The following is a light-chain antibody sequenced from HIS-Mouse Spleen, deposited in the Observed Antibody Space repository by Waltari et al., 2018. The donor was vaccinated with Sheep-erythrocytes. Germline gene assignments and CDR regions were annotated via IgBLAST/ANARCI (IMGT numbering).Light chain of an antibody. Sequence: QSALTQPRSVSGSPGQSVTISCTGTSSDVGGYNHPSWYQQHPGKAPKLMIYDVSKRPSGVPDRFSGSKSGNTASLTISGLQAEDEADYYCCSYAGSYNHVFATGTKVTVL. CDR2: DVS. V-gene: IGLV2-11*01. J-gene: IGLJ1*01. CDR1: SSDVGGYNH. CDR3: CSYAGSYNHV.